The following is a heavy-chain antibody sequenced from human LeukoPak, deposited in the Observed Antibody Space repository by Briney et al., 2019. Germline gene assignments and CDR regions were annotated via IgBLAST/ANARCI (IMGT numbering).Heavy chain of an antibody. CDR1: GGSTSSSSYY. Sequence: SETLSLTCTVSGGSTSSSSYYWGWIRQPPGKGLEWIGSIYYSGSTYYNPSLKSRVTISVDTSKNQFSLKLSSVTAADTAVYYCARAILTGYYGDQNWFDPWGQGTLVTVSS. CDR2: IYYSGST. D-gene: IGHD3-9*01. V-gene: IGHV4-39*01. CDR3: ARAILTGYYGDQNWFDP. J-gene: IGHJ5*02.